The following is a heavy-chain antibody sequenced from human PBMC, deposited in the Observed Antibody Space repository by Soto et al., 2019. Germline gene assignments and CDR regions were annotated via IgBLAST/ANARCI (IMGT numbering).Heavy chain of an antibody. J-gene: IGHJ4*02. CDR1: GFTFSSYA. Sequence: EVQLLDSGGGLVQPGGSLRLSCAASGFTFSSYAMNWVRQAPGKGLEWVSVISGSGDSTYYADSVKGRFTISRDNSKNTLYPQMNSLRPEDTAVYYCARRGPGTYFDYWGQGTLVTVSS. D-gene: IGHD6-13*01. CDR2: ISGSGDST. V-gene: IGHV3-23*01. CDR3: ARRGPGTYFDY.